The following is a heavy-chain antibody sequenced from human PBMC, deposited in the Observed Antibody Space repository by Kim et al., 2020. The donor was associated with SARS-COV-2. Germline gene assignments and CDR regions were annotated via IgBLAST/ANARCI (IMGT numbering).Heavy chain of an antibody. J-gene: IGHJ5*02. D-gene: IGHD3-3*01. V-gene: IGHV1-24*01. CDR2: DGET. CDR3: ATDLGPAP. Sequence: DGETIYAQKFQGRVTMTEDTSTDTAYMELSSLRSEDTAVYYCATDLGPAPWGQGTLVTVSS.